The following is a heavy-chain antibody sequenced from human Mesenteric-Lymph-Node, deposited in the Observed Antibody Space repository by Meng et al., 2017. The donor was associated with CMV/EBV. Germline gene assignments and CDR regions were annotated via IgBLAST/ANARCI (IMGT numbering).Heavy chain of an antibody. CDR1: GYTFVSYY. V-gene: IGHV1-46*01. J-gene: IGHJ4*02. CDR3: VPLLAGRPW. Sequence: ASVKVSCKASGYTFVSYYMHWVRQAPGQGLEWMGIISPSDGSPSYAQKYQGRVTMTRDTSTSTVYMELNSLRSDDTAVYYCVPLLAGRPWWGQGTLVTVSS. CDR2: ISPSDGSP. D-gene: IGHD6-6*01.